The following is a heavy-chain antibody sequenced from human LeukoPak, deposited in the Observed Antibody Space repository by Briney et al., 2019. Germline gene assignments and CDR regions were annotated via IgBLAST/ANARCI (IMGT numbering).Heavy chain of an antibody. Sequence: SETLSLTCTVSGGSISSYYWSWIRQPPGKGLEWIGYIYYSGSTNYNPSLKSRVTISVDTSKNQFSLKLSSVTAADTAVYYCARAGMATLTIDYWGQGTLVTVSS. CDR3: ARAGMATLTIDY. J-gene: IGHJ4*02. V-gene: IGHV4-59*01. CDR1: GGSISSYY. D-gene: IGHD5-24*01. CDR2: IYYSGST.